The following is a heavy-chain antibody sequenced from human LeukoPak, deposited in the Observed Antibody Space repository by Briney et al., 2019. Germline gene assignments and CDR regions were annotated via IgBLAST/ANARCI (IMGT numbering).Heavy chain of an antibody. CDR1: GGSISSYY. J-gene: IGHJ4*02. V-gene: IGHV4-59*01. D-gene: IGHD3-10*01. CDR3: ARDAPMVRGVMGYYFDY. Sequence: SETLSLICTVSGGSISSYYWSWIRQPPGKGLEWIGYIYYSGSTNYNPSLKSRVTISVDTSKNQFSLKLSSVTAADTAVYYCARDAPMVRGVMGYYFDYWGQGTLVTVSS. CDR2: IYYSGST.